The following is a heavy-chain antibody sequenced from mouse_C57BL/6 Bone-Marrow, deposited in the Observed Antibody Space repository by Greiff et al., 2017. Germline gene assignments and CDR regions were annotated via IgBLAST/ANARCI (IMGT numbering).Heavy chain of an antibody. D-gene: IGHD2-4*01. CDR1: GFNIKNTY. V-gene: IGHV14-3*01. J-gene: IGHJ1*03. Sequence: DVQLQESVAELVRPGASVKLSCTASGFNIKNTYMHWVKQRPEQGLEWIGRIDPANGNTKYAPKFQGKATITADTSSNTAYLQLSSLTSEDTSIYYCARHYDPVGWYFDVWGTGTTVTVSS. CDR2: IDPANGNT. CDR3: ARHYDPVGWYFDV.